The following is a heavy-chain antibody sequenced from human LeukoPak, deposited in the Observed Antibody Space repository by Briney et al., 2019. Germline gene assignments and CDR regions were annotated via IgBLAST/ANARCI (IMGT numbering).Heavy chain of an antibody. CDR1: GNFISRGYY. J-gene: IGHJ4*02. V-gene: IGHV4-38-2*01. CDR2: IYNTGST. CDR3: ARNTSAWSPLGETQSAPHCFDS. D-gene: IGHD6-19*01. Sequence: PSETLSLTSGVSGNFISRGYYWAWIRQPPGKGLEWIGSIYNTGSTYYNPSLKRRTMSIDTSKNQFSLKLSSVTADDTAVYYFARNTSAWSPLGETQSAPHCFDSWGQGTLVTVSS.